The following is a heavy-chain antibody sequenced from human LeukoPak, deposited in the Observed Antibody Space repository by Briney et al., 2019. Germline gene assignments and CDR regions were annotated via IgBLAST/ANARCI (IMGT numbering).Heavy chain of an antibody. V-gene: IGHV1-69*06. CDR1: GGTFSSYA. CDR2: IIPIFGTA. Sequence: SVKVSCKASGGTFSSYAISWVRQAPGQGLEWMGGIIPIFGTANYAQKFQGRVTITADKSTSTAYMELSSLRSEDTAVYYCARDLGLDDSSGYYFDYWGQGTLVTVSS. CDR3: ARDLGLDDSSGYYFDY. J-gene: IGHJ4*02. D-gene: IGHD3-22*01.